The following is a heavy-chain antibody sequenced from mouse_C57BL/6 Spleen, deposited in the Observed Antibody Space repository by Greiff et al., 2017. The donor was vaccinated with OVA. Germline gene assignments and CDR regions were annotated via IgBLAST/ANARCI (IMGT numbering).Heavy chain of an antibody. CDR3: ARGINYDEVYFDY. CDR2: ISSGGSYT. CDR1: GFTFSSYG. V-gene: IGHV5-6*01. J-gene: IGHJ2*01. Sequence: EVKLVESGGDLVKPGGSLKLSCAASGFTFSSYGMSWVRQTPDKRLEWVATISSGGSYTYYPDSVKGRFTISRDNAKNTLYLHMSSLKSEDTAMYYCARGINYDEVYFDYWGQGTTLTVSS. D-gene: IGHD2-4*01.